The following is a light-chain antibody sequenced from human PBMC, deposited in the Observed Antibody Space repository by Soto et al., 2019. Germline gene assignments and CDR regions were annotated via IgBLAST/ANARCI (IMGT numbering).Light chain of an antibody. Sequence: DIVLTQSPATLSLSPGERATLSCRASEDVSSSLAWYQQKPGQSPRLLIYDVSNRATGTPSRLSGSGSGADVTLTISSLEPDDFAVYYCQQRYNWPRTFGQGTKVEI. V-gene: IGKV3-11*01. J-gene: IGKJ1*01. CDR1: EDVSSS. CDR3: QQRYNWPRT. CDR2: DVS.